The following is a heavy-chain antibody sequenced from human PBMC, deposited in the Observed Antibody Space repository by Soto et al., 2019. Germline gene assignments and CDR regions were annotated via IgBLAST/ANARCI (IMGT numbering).Heavy chain of an antibody. CDR2: IKYSGTT. J-gene: IGHJ4*02. Sequence: PSETLSLTCTVSGGSISSSRCHWGWIRQPPGKGLEWIASIKYSGTTFYNPSLKSRVTLSVDTSKNQFALKLSSVTAADTAVYYCARAPRGNYGYPSYFDSWGQGTLVTGSS. V-gene: IGHV4-39*06. CDR1: GGSISSSRCH. D-gene: IGHD3-10*01. CDR3: ARAPRGNYGYPSYFDS.